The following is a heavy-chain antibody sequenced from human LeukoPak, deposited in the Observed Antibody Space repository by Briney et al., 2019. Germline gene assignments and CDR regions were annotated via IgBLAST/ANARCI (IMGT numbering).Heavy chain of an antibody. D-gene: IGHD2-2*01. Sequence: ASVKVSCKASGYTFTSYDINWVRQATGQGLEWMGWMNPNSGNTGYAQKFQGRVTMTRNTSISTAYMELSSLRSEDTAVYYCAIVVVPAAYAIYYYGMDVWGQGTTVTVSS. CDR3: AIVVVPAAYAIYYYGMDV. J-gene: IGHJ6*02. V-gene: IGHV1-8*01. CDR2: MNPNSGNT. CDR1: GYTFTSYD.